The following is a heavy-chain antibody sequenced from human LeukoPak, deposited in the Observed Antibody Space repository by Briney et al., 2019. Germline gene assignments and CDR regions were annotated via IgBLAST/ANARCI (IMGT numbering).Heavy chain of an antibody. J-gene: IGHJ4*02. Sequence: ASVKVSCKTSGDTFSNYAITWVRQAPGQGLEWMGRIIPMLGIANYAQKFQGRVTITADKSTSTVYMELSSLRSEDTAVYYCVRAPQVVTSILYYFDYWGQGTLVTVST. CDR3: VRAPQVVTSILYYFDY. V-gene: IGHV1-69*04. CDR1: GDTFSNYA. D-gene: IGHD2-21*02. CDR2: IIPMLGIA.